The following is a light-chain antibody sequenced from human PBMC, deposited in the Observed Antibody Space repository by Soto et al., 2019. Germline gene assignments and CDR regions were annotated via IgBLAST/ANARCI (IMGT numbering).Light chain of an antibody. Sequence: DIQMAQSPSSLSASVGDRVTITCRASRSISYSLYWYQQKPGKAPNLLIYAASNLQSGVPSRFSGSGSGTDFTLTISSLQPEDFATYYCQQSYSIPRTFGQGTMVEIK. CDR3: QQSYSIPRT. CDR2: AAS. J-gene: IGKJ1*01. V-gene: IGKV1-39*01. CDR1: RSISYS.